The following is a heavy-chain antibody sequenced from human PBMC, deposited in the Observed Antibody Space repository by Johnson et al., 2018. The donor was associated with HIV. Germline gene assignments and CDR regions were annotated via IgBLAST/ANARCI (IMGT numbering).Heavy chain of an antibody. CDR1: GFTVSTYY. D-gene: IGHD3-16*01. J-gene: IGHJ3*02. CDR2: IYSGGNT. V-gene: IGHV3-66*04. CDR3: ARRGGSAWDNAFDI. Sequence: EVHLVESGGGLVQPGGSLRLSCAASGFTVSTYYMNWVRQAPGKGLEWVSVIYSGGNTYYADSVKVRFTISRDNSKNTLYLQMNGLRAEDTAVYYCARRGGSAWDNAFDIWGQGTMVTVSS.